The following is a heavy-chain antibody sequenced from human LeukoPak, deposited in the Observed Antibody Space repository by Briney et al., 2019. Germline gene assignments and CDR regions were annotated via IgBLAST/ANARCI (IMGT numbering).Heavy chain of an antibody. J-gene: IGHJ6*02. CDR1: GGSFSGYY. Sequence: SETLSLTCAVYGGSFSGYYWSWIRQPPGKGLEWIGETNHSGSTNYNPSLKSRVTISVDTSKNQFSLKLSSVTAADTAVYYCAASSRFVVVTAIRYYYYGMDVWGQGTTVTVSS. CDR2: TNHSGST. CDR3: AASSRFVVVTAIRYYYYGMDV. V-gene: IGHV4-34*01. D-gene: IGHD2-21*02.